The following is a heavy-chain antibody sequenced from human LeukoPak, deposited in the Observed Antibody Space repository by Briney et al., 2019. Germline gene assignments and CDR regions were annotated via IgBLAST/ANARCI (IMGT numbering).Heavy chain of an antibody. J-gene: IGHJ5*02. V-gene: IGHV3-21*01. CDR2: ISSSSSYI. CDR3: ARAVEYNWFDP. Sequence: PGGSLRLSCAASGFTFSSYSINWVRQAPGKGLEWVSSISSSSSYIYYADSVKGRFTISRDNAQNSLYLQMNSLRAEDTAVYYCARAVEYNWFDPWGQGTLVTVSS. CDR1: GFTFSSYS.